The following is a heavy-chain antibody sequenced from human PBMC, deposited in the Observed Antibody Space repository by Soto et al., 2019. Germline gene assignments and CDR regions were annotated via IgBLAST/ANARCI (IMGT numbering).Heavy chain of an antibody. CDR1: GGSISSGGYS. D-gene: IGHD6-6*01. Sequence: QLQLQESGSGLVKPSQTLSLTCAVSGGSISSGGYSWSWIRQPPGKGLEWIGYISHSGSTYYNPSLKSRVTISVDRSKNPFSLTLSSVTASDTAVYFCASGSHVPHYWGQGTLVTVSS. CDR2: ISHSGST. J-gene: IGHJ4*02. V-gene: IGHV4-30-2*01. CDR3: ASGSHVPHY.